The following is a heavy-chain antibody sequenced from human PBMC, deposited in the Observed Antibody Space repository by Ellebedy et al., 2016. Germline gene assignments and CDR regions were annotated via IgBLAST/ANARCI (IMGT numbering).Heavy chain of an antibody. CDR2: IYHGGNT. J-gene: IGHJ3*02. V-gene: IGHV4-59*01. CDR3: ARLEMATYDNI. D-gene: IGHD5-24*01. CDR1: GGSISRIS. Sequence: SETLSPTCTVSGGSISRISWTWIRQLPGKGLEWIGSIYHGGNTNYNPSPKSRVTLSLDTSKKEFSLKLNSVTAADTATYYCARLEMATYDNIWGPGIMVTVSS.